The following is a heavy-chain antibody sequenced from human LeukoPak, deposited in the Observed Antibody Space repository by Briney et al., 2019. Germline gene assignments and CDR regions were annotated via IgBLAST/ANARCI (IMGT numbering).Heavy chain of an antibody. CDR1: GYTFTGYY. J-gene: IGHJ4*02. CDR2: INPNSGGT. Sequence: ASVKVSCKASGYTFTGYYMHWVRQAPGQGLEWMGRINPNSGGTNYAQKFQGRVTMTRDTSISTAYMELSRLRSDDTAVYYCARDLKGIAVAEDYWGQGTLVTVSP. CDR3: ARDLKGIAVAEDY. V-gene: IGHV1-2*06. D-gene: IGHD6-19*01.